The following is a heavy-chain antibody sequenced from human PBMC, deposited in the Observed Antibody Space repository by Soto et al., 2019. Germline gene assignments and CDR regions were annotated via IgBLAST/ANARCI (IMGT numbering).Heavy chain of an antibody. CDR2: IYYSGST. CDR1: GGSISSGGYY. J-gene: IGHJ4*02. V-gene: IGHV4-31*03. D-gene: IGHD3-22*01. Sequence: PSETLSLTCTVSGGSISSGGYYWSWIRQHPGKGLEWIGYIYYSGSTYYNPSLKSRVTISVDTSKNQFSLKLSSVTAADTAVYYCARGFGSRYYDSSGPYGIDYWGQGTLVTVSS. CDR3: ARGFGSRYYDSSGPYGIDY.